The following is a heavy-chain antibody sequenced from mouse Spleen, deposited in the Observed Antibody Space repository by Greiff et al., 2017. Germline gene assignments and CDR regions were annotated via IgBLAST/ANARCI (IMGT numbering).Heavy chain of an antibody. Sequence: EVKLVESGGGLVKPGGSLKLSCAASGFTFSDYGMHWVRQAPEKGLEWVAYISSGSSTIYYADTVKGRFTISRDNAKNTLFLQMTSLRSEDTAMYCCARPLLLRQGDFAYWGQGTLVTVSA. CDR3: ARPLLLRQGDFAY. D-gene: IGHD1-1*01. J-gene: IGHJ3*01. CDR1: GFTFSDYG. V-gene: IGHV5-17*01. CDR2: ISSGSSTI.